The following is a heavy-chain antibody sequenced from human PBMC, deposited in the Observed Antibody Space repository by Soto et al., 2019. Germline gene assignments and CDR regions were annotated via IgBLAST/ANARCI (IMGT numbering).Heavy chain of an antibody. CDR1: GDSIITNSYY. CDR3: ARHSGAPSSSPYYFDS. CDR2: VFYHGTT. Sequence: SETLSLTCTVSGDSIITNSYYWAWIRQPPGKGLEWIGSVFYHGTTYYNPSLKSRVTLSVDTSKNQFSLTLTSVTAPDTAVYYCARHSGAPSSSPYYFDSWGQGTLVTVSS. V-gene: IGHV4-39*01. J-gene: IGHJ4*02. D-gene: IGHD3-10*01.